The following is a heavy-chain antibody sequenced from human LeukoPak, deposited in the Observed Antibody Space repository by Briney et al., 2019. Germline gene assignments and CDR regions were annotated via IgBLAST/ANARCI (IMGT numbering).Heavy chain of an antibody. V-gene: IGHV4-30-4*01. D-gene: IGHD2-15*01. CDR2: IYYSGST. J-gene: IGHJ5*02. CDR1: GGSISSGDYY. Sequence: SETLSLTCTVSGGSISSGDYYWSWIRQPPGKGLEWIGYIYYSGSTYYNPSLKSRVTISVDTSKNQFSLKLSSVTAADTAVYYCAREIVVVAATPKNWFDPWGQGTLVTVSS. CDR3: AREIVVVAATPKNWFDP.